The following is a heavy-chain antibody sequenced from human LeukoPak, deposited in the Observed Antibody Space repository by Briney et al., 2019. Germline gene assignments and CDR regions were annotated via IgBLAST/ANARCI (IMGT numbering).Heavy chain of an antibody. D-gene: IGHD3-10*01. CDR3: GYFGSGSSYNPDS. J-gene: IGHJ5*01. CDR1: GFTFSSYG. V-gene: IGHV3-30*02. Sequence: GGSLRLSCAASGFTFSSYGMHWVRQAPGKGLQWVAYIHTDVNVIFYAASVKGRFTISRDNSKNTLNLQMNSLTTGDTAVYYCGYFGSGSSYNPDSWGQGTLVTVSS. CDR2: IHTDVNVI.